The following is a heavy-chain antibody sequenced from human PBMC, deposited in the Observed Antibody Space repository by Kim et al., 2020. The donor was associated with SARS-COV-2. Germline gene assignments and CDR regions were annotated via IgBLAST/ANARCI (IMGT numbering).Heavy chain of an antibody. J-gene: IGHJ4*02. V-gene: IGHV1-2*02. CDR3: ARVTPPGDYGGNGRFDY. CDR2: INPNSGGT. D-gene: IGHD4-17*01. Sequence: ASVKVSCKASGYTFTGYYMHWVRQAPGQGLEWMGWINPNSGGTNYAQKFQGRVTITRDTSISTAYMELSRLRSDDTAVYYCARVTPPGDYGGNGRFDYWGQGTLVTVSS. CDR1: GYTFTGYY.